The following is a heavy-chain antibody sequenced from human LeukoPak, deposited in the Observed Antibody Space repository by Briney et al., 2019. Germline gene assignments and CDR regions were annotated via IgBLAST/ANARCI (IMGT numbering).Heavy chain of an antibody. CDR1: GGSISSSSDD. CDR3: ARRRVYYGSGSPRYFDY. V-gene: IGHV4-39*07. J-gene: IGHJ4*02. CDR2: IYYSGST. D-gene: IGHD3-10*01. Sequence: SSETLSLTCTVSGGSISSSSDDWGWIRQPPGKGLEWIGSIYYSGSTYYNPSLKSRVTISVDTSKNQFSLKLSSVTAADTAVYYCARRRVYYGSGSPRYFDYWGQGTLVSVSS.